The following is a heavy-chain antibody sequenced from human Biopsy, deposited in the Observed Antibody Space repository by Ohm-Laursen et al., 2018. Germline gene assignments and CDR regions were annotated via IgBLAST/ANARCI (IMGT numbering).Heavy chain of an antibody. J-gene: IGHJ6*02. CDR1: GDTFTDYY. V-gene: IGHV1-2*02. Sequence: ATVKISRKASGDTFTDYYMYWVRQAPGQGLEWMGWINSNSGDTNYAQKFQGRVAMTRDTSITTAYLELSSLRSDDTAVYYCARREQLFKPWELLVRGPNGYSYKSMDVWGHGTTVTVSS. CDR3: ARREQLFKPWELLVRGPNGYSYKSMDV. CDR2: INSNSGDT. D-gene: IGHD1-26*01.